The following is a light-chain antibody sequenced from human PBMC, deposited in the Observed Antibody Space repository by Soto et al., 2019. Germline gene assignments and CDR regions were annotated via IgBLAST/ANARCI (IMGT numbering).Light chain of an antibody. V-gene: IGLV1-44*01. Sequence: VLTQPPSASGTPGQRVTISCSGSSSNIGVNTVNWYQQLPRAAPKLLIYTNDQRPSGVPDRFSASKSGTSASLAISGLQSEDEADYYCAAWDDSMNGYVFGTGTKVTVL. CDR1: SSNIGVNT. J-gene: IGLJ1*01. CDR3: AAWDDSMNGYV. CDR2: TND.